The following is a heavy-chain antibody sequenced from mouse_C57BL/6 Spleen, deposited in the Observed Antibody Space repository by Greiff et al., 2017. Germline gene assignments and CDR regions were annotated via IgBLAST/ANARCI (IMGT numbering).Heavy chain of an antibody. V-gene: IGHV14-1*01. CDR1: GFNIKDYY. CDR2: IDPEDGDT. J-gene: IGHJ1*03. Sequence: EVQGVESGAELVRPGASVKLSCTASGFNIKDYYMHWVKQRPEQGLEWIGRIDPEDGDTEYAPKFQGKATMTADTSSNTAYLQLSSLTSEDTAVYYCTLYYYGSSYWYFDVWGTGTTVTVSS. D-gene: IGHD1-1*01. CDR3: TLYYYGSSYWYFDV.